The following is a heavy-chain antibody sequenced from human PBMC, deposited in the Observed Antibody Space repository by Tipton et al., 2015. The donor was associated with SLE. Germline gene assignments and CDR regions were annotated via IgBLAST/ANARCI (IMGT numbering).Heavy chain of an antibody. CDR3: ARLRLSAFDI. D-gene: IGHD2/OR15-2a*01. V-gene: IGHV4-59*01. CDR2: IYYSGST. CDR1: GGALSSYY. Sequence: TLSLTCTVSGGALSSYYWSWIRQPPGKGLEWFGYIYYSGSTNYNPSPKSRVTISVDTSKNQFSLKLSSVTAADTAVYYCARLRLSAFDIWGQGTMVTVSS. J-gene: IGHJ3*02.